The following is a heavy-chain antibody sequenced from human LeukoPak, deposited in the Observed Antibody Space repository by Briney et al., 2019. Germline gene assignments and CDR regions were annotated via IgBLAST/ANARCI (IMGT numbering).Heavy chain of an antibody. CDR3: ARDVEARISAAGTFDY. CDR2: ISYDGSNK. J-gene: IGHJ4*02. D-gene: IGHD6-13*01. V-gene: IGHV3-30*03. CDR1: GFTFSRHD. Sequence: PGGSLRLSCVASGFTFSRHDMNWVRQAPGKGLEWVAVISYDGSNKYYADTVKGRFTISRDNSKSTLWLQMNSLRADDTAIYYCARDVEARISAAGTFDYWGQGSLVTVSS.